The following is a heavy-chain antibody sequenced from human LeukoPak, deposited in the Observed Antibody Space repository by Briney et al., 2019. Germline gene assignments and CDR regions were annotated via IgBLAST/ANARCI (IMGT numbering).Heavy chain of an antibody. CDR3: ASYLRYSSSWYFLL. CDR1: GGSISNHF. D-gene: IGHD6-13*01. CDR2: VSTSGST. J-gene: IGHJ4*02. Sequence: PSETLSLTCTVSGGSISNHFCSWIRQPAGKGLEWIGRVSTSGSTYYNPSLKSRVTMSADTSKNQFSLKLTSMTAADTAVYYCASYLRYSSSWYFLLWGQGTLVTVSS. V-gene: IGHV4-4*07.